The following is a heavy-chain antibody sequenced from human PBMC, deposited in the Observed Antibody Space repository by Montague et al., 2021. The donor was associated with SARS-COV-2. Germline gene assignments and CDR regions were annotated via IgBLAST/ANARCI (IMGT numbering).Heavy chain of an antibody. CDR3: ARQIQQVVLSPAKLTNWFDP. V-gene: IGHV4-4*02. Sequence: SETLSLTCTVSGASITSSNWWNWVRQPPGKGLEWIGQIYHSGSTYYNPSLNSRLTPSLDKSKNQFSLNLSSVTAAATAVYYCARQIQQVVLSPAKLTNWFDPWGLGTLVTVAS. J-gene: IGHJ5*02. CDR1: GASITSSNW. D-gene: IGHD2-15*01. CDR2: IYHSGST.